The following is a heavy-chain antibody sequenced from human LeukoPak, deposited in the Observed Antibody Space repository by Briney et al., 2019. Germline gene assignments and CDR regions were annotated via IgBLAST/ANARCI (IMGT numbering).Heavy chain of an antibody. Sequence: SETLSLTCAVYGGSFSNYYWSWIRQPRGKGLEWIGEINHSGSTNYNPSLKSRVTISVDTSKNQFSLKLSSVTAADTAVYYCASLRGFDPWGQGTLVTVSS. CDR1: GGSFSNYY. V-gene: IGHV4-34*01. J-gene: IGHJ5*02. CDR3: ASLRGFDP. CDR2: INHSGST.